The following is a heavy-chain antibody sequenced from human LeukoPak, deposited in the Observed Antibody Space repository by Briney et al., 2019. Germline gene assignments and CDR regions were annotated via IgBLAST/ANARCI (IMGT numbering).Heavy chain of an antibody. J-gene: IGHJ4*02. CDR1: GYTFTSYA. Sequence: ASVKVSCKASGYTFTSYAMHWVRRAPGQRLEWMGWINAGNGNTKYSQKFQGRVTITRDTSASTAYMELSSLRSEDTAVYYCALERLVGPNPVSDYWSQGTLVTVSS. D-gene: IGHD1-26*01. V-gene: IGHV1-3*01. CDR2: INAGNGNT. CDR3: ALERLVGPNPVSDY.